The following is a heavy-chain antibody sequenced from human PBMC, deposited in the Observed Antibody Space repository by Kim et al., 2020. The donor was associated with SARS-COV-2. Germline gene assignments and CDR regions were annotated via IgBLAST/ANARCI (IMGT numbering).Heavy chain of an antibody. D-gene: IGHD2-2*02. Sequence: GRFTISRDNSKHTLYLQMNSLRAEDTAVYYCAKSIYCSSTSCYRAGPFDYWGQGTLVTVSS. J-gene: IGHJ4*02. V-gene: IGHV3-23*01. CDR3: AKSIYCSSTSCYRAGPFDY.